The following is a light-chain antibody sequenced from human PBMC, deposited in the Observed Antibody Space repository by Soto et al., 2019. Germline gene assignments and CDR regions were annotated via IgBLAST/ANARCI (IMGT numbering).Light chain of an antibody. CDR2: EGT. CDR1: SSDFGTYNL. CDR3: CSHAGSSSWV. J-gene: IGLJ3*02. V-gene: IGLV2-23*01. Sequence: QSVLTQPASVSGSPGQSITISCTGKSSDFGTYNLVSWYQQYPGKAPKLIIYEGTKRPPGVSDRFSGSESGNTASLTISGPQTEDEADYYCCSHAGSSSWVFGGGTKVTVL.